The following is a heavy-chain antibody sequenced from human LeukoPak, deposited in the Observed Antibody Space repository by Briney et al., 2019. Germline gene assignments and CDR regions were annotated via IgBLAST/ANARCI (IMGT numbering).Heavy chain of an antibody. CDR2: IYYSGRT. V-gene: IGHV4-59*08. Sequence: TSETLSLTCTVSGGSISSYYWSWIRQPPGKGLEWIGYIYYSGRTNYNPSLKSRVTISVDTSKNQFSLKLSSVTAADTAVYYCATPLGYSYGATYWGQETPVTVSS. D-gene: IGHD5-18*01. CDR3: ATPLGYSYGATY. J-gene: IGHJ4*02. CDR1: GGSISSYY.